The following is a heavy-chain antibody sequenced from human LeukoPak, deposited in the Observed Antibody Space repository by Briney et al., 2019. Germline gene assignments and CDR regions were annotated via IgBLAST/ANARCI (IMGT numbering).Heavy chain of an antibody. V-gene: IGHV1-18*01. D-gene: IGHD3-22*01. Sequence: ASVKVSCKASGYTFTNYGIIWVRQAPGQGLEWMGWISANNGNTNYAQHLQGRVTMTTDSSTSTAYMELRSLRSDDTAVYYCATVGFDDSGYYQAYYFDYWGQGSLVTVSS. J-gene: IGHJ4*02. CDR3: ATVGFDDSGYYQAYYFDY. CDR2: ISANNGNT. CDR1: GYTFTNYG.